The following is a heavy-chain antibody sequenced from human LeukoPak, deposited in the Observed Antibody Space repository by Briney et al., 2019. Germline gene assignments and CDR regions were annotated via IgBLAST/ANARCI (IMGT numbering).Heavy chain of an antibody. V-gene: IGHV3-74*01. Sequence: VGSLILSCTASGFTFSYHWMHWVRQVPGKGLVWISRIDGGGSSTSYADSVKGRFSISRDNSKSTLYLQMSSLRAEDTAVYYCARDPGSSGGAYVGDYWGHGTLVTVSS. J-gene: IGHJ4*01. CDR2: IDGGGSST. D-gene: IGHD3-22*01. CDR1: GFTFSYHW. CDR3: ARDPGSSGGAYVGDY.